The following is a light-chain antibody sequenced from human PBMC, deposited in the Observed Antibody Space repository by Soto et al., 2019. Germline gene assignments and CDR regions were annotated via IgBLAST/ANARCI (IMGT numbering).Light chain of an antibody. V-gene: IGKV1-5*01. Sequence: DVQMTQSPSTLSASVGDRVTITCRASQGINSWLAWYQQKPGKAPKLLIYDASSLESGVPSRFSGSGSGTEFTLTISSLQPDDFATYFCQQYDSYSFTFGPGTKVDIK. J-gene: IGKJ3*01. CDR2: DAS. CDR1: QGINSW. CDR3: QQYDSYSFT.